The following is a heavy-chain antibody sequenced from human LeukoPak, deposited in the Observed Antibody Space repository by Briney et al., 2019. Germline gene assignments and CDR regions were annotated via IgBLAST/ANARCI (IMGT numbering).Heavy chain of an antibody. CDR2: TRPDKDDK. Sequence: GGSLRLSCTMSGFRSSNYGLYWVRQAPDKGLEWVAFTRPDKDDKYYSDSVRGRFTISRDNPKNTLYLQMNSLRVEDTALYFWAKGFSEWGNLGNGGQGTLVTVS. CDR3: AKGFSEWGNLGN. J-gene: IGHJ4*02. D-gene: IGHD7-27*01. V-gene: IGHV3-30*02. CDR1: GFRSSNYG.